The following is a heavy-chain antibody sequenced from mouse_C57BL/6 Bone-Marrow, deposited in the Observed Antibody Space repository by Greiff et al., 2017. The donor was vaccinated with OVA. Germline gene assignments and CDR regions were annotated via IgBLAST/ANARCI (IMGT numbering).Heavy chain of an antibody. CDR2: INPSNGGT. D-gene: IGHD2-3*01. V-gene: IGHV1-53*01. CDR1: GYTFTSYW. CDR3: ASWYDGYSYAMDY. J-gene: IGHJ4*01. Sequence: QVHVKQSGTELVKPGASVKLSCKASGYTFTSYWMHWVKQRPGQGLEWIGNINPSNGGTNYNEKFKSKATLTVDKSSSTAYMQLSSLTSEDSAVYACASWYDGYSYAMDYWGQGTSVTVSS.